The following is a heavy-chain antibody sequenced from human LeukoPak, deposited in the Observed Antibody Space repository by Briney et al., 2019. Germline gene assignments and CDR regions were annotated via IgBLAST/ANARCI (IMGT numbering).Heavy chain of an antibody. Sequence: PSQTLSLTCTVSGGSISSGGYCWSWIRQHPGKGLEWIGYIYYSGSTYYNPSLKSRVTISVDTSKNQFSLKLSSVTAADTAVYYCARDRVLRYFDWLLGGLDLWGRGTLVTVSS. CDR2: IYYSGST. D-gene: IGHD3-9*01. CDR1: GGSISSGGYC. J-gene: IGHJ2*01. V-gene: IGHV4-31*03. CDR3: ARDRVLRYFDWLLGGLDL.